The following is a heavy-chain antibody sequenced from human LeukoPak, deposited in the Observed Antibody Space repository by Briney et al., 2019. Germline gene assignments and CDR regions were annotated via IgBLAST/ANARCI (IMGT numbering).Heavy chain of an antibody. CDR2: IKSDGSET. Sequence: GGSLRLSCAASGFTFSSFWIYWVRHAPGKRLVWVSRIKSDGSETLYADSVKGRFTISRDNAKNTLYLQMNSLRAEDSAVYYCARVRMGDDFNPFDYWGQGTLVTVSS. CDR1: GFTFSSFW. CDR3: ARVRMGDDFNPFDY. J-gene: IGHJ4*02. V-gene: IGHV3-74*01. D-gene: IGHD3-16*01.